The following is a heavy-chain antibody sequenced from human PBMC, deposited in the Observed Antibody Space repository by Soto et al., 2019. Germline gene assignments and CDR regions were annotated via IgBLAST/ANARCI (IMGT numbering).Heavy chain of an antibody. V-gene: IGHV4-30-4*01. CDR2: IYYSGST. D-gene: IGHD3-3*01. Sequence: SETLSLTCTVSGGSISSGDYYWSWIRQPPGKGLEWIGYIYYSGSTYYNPSLKSRVTISVDTSKNQFSLKLSSVTAADTAVYYCARFPLARFDLGWGQGTLVTVSS. CDR1: GGSISSGDYY. CDR3: ARFPLARFDLG. J-gene: IGHJ4*02.